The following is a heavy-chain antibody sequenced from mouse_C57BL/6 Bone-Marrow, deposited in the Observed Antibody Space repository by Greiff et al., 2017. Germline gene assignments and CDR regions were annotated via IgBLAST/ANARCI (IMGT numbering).Heavy chain of an antibody. CDR2: IHPNSGST. D-gene: IGHD3-3*01. Sequence: VQLQQPGAELVKPGASVKLYCKASGYTFTSYWMHWVKQRPGQGLEWIGMIHPNSGSTNYNEKFKSKATLTVDKSSSTAYMQLSSLTSEDSAVYYCARAGTNYAMDYWGQGTSVTVSS. V-gene: IGHV1-64*01. J-gene: IGHJ4*01. CDR1: GYTFTSYW. CDR3: ARAGTNYAMDY.